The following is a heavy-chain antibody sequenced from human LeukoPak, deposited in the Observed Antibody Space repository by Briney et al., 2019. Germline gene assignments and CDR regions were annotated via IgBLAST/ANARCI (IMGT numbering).Heavy chain of an antibody. CDR3: AKNERRISDASDT. CDR1: GFIFSGRA. CDR2: LTASGGSP. Sequence: GGSLRLSCVASGFIFSGRAMSWVRQAPGEGLEWVSTLTASGGSPIYADSVKGRFTISRDNSKNTLYLQMNSLRAEDTALYYCAKNERRISDASDTWGQGTMVTVS. D-gene: IGHD1-1*01. V-gene: IGHV3-23*01. J-gene: IGHJ3*02.